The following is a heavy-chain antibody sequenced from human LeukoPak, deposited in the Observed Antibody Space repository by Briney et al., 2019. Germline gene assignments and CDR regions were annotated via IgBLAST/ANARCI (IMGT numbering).Heavy chain of an antibody. CDR2: INPNSGGT. Sequence: ASVKVSCKASGYTFTGYYMHWVRQAPGQGLEWMGWINPNSGGTNYAQKFQGRVTMTRDTSISTAYMELSRLRSDDTAVYYCAREFWIFGFLSPKDKEGFDYWGQGTLVTVSS. CDR1: GYTFTGYY. V-gene: IGHV1-2*02. D-gene: IGHD3-3*01. CDR3: AREFWIFGFLSPKDKEGFDY. J-gene: IGHJ4*02.